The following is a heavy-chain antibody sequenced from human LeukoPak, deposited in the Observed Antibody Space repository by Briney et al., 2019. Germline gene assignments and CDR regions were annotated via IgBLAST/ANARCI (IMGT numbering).Heavy chain of an antibody. CDR3: ARDDYGYLVRGRVDY. V-gene: IGHV3-30-3*01. Sequence: GGSLRLSCAASGLTFSSYAMHWVCQAPGKGLEWVAVISYDGSNKYYADSVKGRFTISRDNSKNTLYLQMNSLRAEDTAVYYCARDDYGYLVRGRVDYWGQGTLVTVSS. J-gene: IGHJ4*02. D-gene: IGHD4-17*01. CDR2: ISYDGSNK. CDR1: GLTFSSYA.